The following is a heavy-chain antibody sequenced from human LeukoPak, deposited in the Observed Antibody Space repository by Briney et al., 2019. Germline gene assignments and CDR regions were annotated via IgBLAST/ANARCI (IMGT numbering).Heavy chain of an antibody. CDR3: ATHTSGGNLIDN. V-gene: IGHV4-30-4*01. D-gene: IGHD4-23*01. CDR2: IYYSGTS. J-gene: IGHJ4*02. Sequence: SETLSLTCTVSGGSISSGDYYWSWIRQPPGKGLEWIGYIYYSGTSYYSPSLKSRVIISVDTSKNQFSLNLTSVTAADTAVYYCATHTSGGNLIDNWGQGTLVTVSS. CDR1: GGSISSGDYY.